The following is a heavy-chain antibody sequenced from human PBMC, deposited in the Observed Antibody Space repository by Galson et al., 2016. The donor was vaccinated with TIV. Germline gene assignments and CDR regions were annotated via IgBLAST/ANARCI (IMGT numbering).Heavy chain of an antibody. J-gene: IGHJ6*02. CDR1: GFTFDDYA. D-gene: IGHD5-18*01. CDR2: TNWKGNSV. V-gene: IGHV3-9*01. CDR3: TKDSRSDASMDHYYYSGMDV. Sequence: SLRLSCAASGFTFDDYAMHWVRQAPGKGLEWVSSTNWKGNSVDYADSVRGRFTISRDNDKNSLFLHMNSLRPEDTALYYCTKDSRSDASMDHYYYSGMDVWGQGTAVTVSS.